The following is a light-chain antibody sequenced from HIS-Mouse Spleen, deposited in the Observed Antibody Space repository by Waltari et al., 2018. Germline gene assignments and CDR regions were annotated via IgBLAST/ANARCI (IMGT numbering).Light chain of an antibody. CDR3: QVWDSSSDHWV. CDR1: NIGSNS. CDR2: DDS. V-gene: IGLV3-21*03. J-gene: IGLJ3*02. Sequence: SYVLTQPPSVSVAPGKTARITCGGNNIGSNSVHWYQQTPGPAPVLVVYDDSDRPSGIPERFSGSNSGNTATLTISRVEAGDEADYYCQVWDSSSDHWVFGGGTKLTVL.